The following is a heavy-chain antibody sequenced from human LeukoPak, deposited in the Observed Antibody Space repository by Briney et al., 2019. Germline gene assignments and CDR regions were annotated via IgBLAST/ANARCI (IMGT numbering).Heavy chain of an antibody. CDR2: ISSSGSTI. D-gene: IGHD6-13*01. Sequence: GGSLRLSCAASGFTFSDYYMSWIRQAPGKGLEWVSYISSSGSTIYYADSVKGRFTISRDNAKNSLYLQMNSLRAEDTAVYYCAILPGYSSGWYEVNYWGQGTLVTVSS. CDR3: AILPGYSSGWYEVNY. J-gene: IGHJ4*02. CDR1: GFTFSDYY. V-gene: IGHV3-11*01.